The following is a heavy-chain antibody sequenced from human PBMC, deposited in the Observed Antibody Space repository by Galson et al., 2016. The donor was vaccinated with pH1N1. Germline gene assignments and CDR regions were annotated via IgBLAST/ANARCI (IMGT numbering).Heavy chain of an antibody. V-gene: IGHV5-51*01. J-gene: IGHJ3*01. D-gene: IGHD3-16*01. CDR2: IYPGDSDT. CDR1: GYSFTTYR. Sequence: QSGAEVKKAGESLKISCKASGYSFTTYRIGWLRQVPGKGLEWLGNIYPGDSDTTYSPSFQGQVTFSVDKSITTAYLHCHSLESSDTAIYSSAKRGGSLRPGAFDFWGQGTLVSVSS. CDR3: AKRGGSLRPGAFDF.